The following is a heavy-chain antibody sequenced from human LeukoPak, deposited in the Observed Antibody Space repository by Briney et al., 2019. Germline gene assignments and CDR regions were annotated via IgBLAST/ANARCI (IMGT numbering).Heavy chain of an antibody. V-gene: IGHV4-61*02. CDR2: IYNSGST. CDR1: GGSISSGTYY. Sequence: PSETLSLTCTVSGGSISSGTYYWTWIRQPAGKGLEWIGRIYNSGSTSYNPSLKGRVNLSMDTSRNQFSLKLSSVTAADTAVYYCARGRDDDVWGSYPTCFDFWGQGTLVTVSS. D-gene: IGHD3-16*01. J-gene: IGHJ4*02. CDR3: ARGRDDDVWGSYPTCFDF.